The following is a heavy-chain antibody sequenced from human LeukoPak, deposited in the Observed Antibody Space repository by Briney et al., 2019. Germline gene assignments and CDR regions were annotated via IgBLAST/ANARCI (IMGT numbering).Heavy chain of an antibody. CDR1: GFSLSTYW. D-gene: IGHD5-12*01. CDR2: IKQDGSEK. Sequence: TGGSLRLSCAASGFSLSTYWMSWVRQAPGKGLEWVANIKQDGSEKFYVDSVKGRFTISRDNAKNSLYLQMNSLRVEDTAFYYCGRFGARGSSGYGFDYWGKGMLVTVSS. J-gene: IGHJ4*02. V-gene: IGHV3-7*01. CDR3: GRFGARGSSGYGFDY.